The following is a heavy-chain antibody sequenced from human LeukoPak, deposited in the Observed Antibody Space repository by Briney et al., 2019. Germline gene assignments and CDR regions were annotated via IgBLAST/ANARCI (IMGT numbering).Heavy chain of an antibody. J-gene: IGHJ3*02. CDR1: GGTFRSYA. CDR2: IIPIFGTA. Sequence: ASVKVSCKTSGGTFRSYAISWVRQAPGQGLEWMGGIIPIFGTANYAQKFQGRVTITADKSTSTAYMELSSLRSEDTAVYYCANIRFGELQGDAFDIWGQGTMVTVSS. V-gene: IGHV1-69*06. D-gene: IGHD3-10*01. CDR3: ANIRFGELQGDAFDI.